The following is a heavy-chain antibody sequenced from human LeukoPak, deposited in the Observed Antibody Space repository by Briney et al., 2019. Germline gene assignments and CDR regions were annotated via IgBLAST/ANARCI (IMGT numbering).Heavy chain of an antibody. J-gene: IGHJ4*02. V-gene: IGHV4-39*07. D-gene: IGHD6-6*01. CDR3: ARDRGGSSSPCDY. CDR2: IYYSGTT. Sequence: WVRQPPGKGLEWIGSIYYSGTTYYNPSLKSRVTISVDTSKNQFSLKLSSVTPEDTAVYYCARDRGGSSSPCDYWGQGTLVTVSS.